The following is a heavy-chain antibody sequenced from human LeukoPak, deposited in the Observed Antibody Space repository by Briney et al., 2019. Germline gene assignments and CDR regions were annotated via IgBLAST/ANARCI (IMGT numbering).Heavy chain of an antibody. CDR2: IKQDGSER. D-gene: IGHD3-10*01. Sequence: GGSLRLSCAASGFTFSNYWMTWVRQAPGKGLEWVANIKQDGSERYYVDSVKGRFTISRDNAKNSLYLQMNSLRAEDTAVYYCATDQAGGLDSWGQGTLVTVSS. CDR3: ATDQAGGLDS. CDR1: GFTFSNYW. V-gene: IGHV3-7*01. J-gene: IGHJ4*02.